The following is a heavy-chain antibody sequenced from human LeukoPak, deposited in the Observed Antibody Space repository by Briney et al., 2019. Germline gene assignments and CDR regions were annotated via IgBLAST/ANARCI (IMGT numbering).Heavy chain of an antibody. Sequence: PGGSLRLSCEASGFTFSSYEMNWVRQAPGKGLEWISYINTRGSTICYADSVKGGFTISRDNAKNSLYLQMNSLRVEDTAVYYCARKLRDSSGWSKVRFDYWGQGALVTVSS. CDR3: ARKLRDSSGWSKVRFDY. CDR2: INTRGSTI. J-gene: IGHJ4*02. D-gene: IGHD6-19*01. V-gene: IGHV3-48*03. CDR1: GFTFSSYE.